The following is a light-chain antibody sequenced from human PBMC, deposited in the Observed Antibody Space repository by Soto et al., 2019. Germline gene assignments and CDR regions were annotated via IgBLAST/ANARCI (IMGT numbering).Light chain of an antibody. CDR2: GAS. V-gene: IGKV3-15*01. Sequence: SQSPPNLSFSPGERATLSCRASQSLSTYLAWYQQKPGQAPRLLIYGASTRATGIPARFSGSGSGTEFTLTISSLQSEDFAVYYCQQYNNWPQTFGQGTKVDI. J-gene: IGKJ1*01. CDR1: QSLSTY. CDR3: QQYNNWPQT.